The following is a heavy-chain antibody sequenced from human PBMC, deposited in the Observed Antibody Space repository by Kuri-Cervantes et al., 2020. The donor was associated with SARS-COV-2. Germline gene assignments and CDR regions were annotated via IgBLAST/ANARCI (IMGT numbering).Heavy chain of an antibody. D-gene: IGHD2-15*01. Sequence: GGSLRLSCAASGFTVSSYAMHWVRQAPGKGLEWVAVISYDGSNKYYADSVRGRFPISRDNYKNTLYLQMNSLRAEDTAVYYCPRPHGYCSGGSCPDAFDIWGQGTMVTVSS. J-gene: IGHJ3*02. V-gene: IGHV3-30-3*01. CDR2: ISYDGSNK. CDR3: PRPHGYCSGGSCPDAFDI. CDR1: GFTVSSYA.